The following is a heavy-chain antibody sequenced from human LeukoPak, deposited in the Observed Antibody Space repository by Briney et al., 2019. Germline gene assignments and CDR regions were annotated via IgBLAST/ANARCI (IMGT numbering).Heavy chain of an antibody. CDR2: INLNNGRI. CDR3: ARGTYYDSSAYSGVRLFDY. D-gene: IGHD3-22*01. V-gene: IGHV1-2*02. J-gene: IGHJ4*02. Sequence: ASVKVACKASGYTFTGYYMHWVRQAPGQGLEWMGWINLNNGRIHYAQNSQGRVSMARVTSISTAYMELSSLTSDDTALYYWARGTYYDSSAYSGVRLFDYWGQGTLVTVSS. CDR1: GYTFTGYY.